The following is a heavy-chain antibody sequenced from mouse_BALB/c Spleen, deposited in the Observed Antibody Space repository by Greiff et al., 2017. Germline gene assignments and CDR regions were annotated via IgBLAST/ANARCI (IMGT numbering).Heavy chain of an antibody. CDR2: IRNKANGYTT. V-gene: IGHV7-3*02. J-gene: IGHJ3*01. CDR1: GFTFTDYY. Sequence: EVKLEESGGGLVQPGGSLRLSCATSGFTFTDYYMSWVRQPPGKALEWLGFIRNKANGYTTEYSASVKGRFTISRDNSQSILYLQMNTLRAEDSATYYCARAPNWAWFAYWGQGTLVTVSA. D-gene: IGHD4-1*02. CDR3: ARAPNWAWFAY.